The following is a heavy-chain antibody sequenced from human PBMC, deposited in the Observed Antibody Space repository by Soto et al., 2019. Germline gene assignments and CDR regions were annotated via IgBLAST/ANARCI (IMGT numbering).Heavy chain of an antibody. Sequence: ASVKVSCKASGYTFTSYYMHWVRQAPGQGLEWMGIINPSGGSTSYAQKFQGRVTMTRDTSTSTVYMELSSLRSEDTAVYYCARDLGSAVAGPQVDYWGQGTLVTVSS. J-gene: IGHJ4*02. V-gene: IGHV1-46*01. CDR1: GYTFTSYY. D-gene: IGHD6-19*01. CDR3: ARDLGSAVAGPQVDY. CDR2: INPSGGST.